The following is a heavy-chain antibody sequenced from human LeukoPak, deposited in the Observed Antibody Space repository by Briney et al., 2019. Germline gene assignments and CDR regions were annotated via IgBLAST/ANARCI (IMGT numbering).Heavy chain of an antibody. V-gene: IGHV1-18*01. CDR3: ARVDTLNYYYYIDV. J-gene: IGHJ6*03. Sequence: ASVKVSCKASGYTFTTYGISWVRQAPGHGLEWMGWISTFNGHTNYAQSRQDRVTMTTDTATSTVYMELSSLTLDDTAVYYCARVDTLNYYYYIDVWGKGTPVTVSS. CDR2: ISTFNGHT. CDR1: GYTFTTYG. D-gene: IGHD3-22*01.